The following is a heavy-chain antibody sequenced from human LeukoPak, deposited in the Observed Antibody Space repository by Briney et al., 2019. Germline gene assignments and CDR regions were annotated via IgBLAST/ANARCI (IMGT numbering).Heavy chain of an antibody. CDR2: MNPNSGNT. J-gene: IGHJ4*02. D-gene: IGHD6-13*01. CDR1: GYTFTSYD. Sequence: GASVKVSCKASGYTFTSYDINWVRQATGQGLEWMGWMNPNSGNTGYAQKFQGRVTITRNTSISTAYMELSRLRSDDTAVYYCARGGPIAAAEYFDYWGQGTLVTVSS. V-gene: IGHV1-8*03. CDR3: ARGGPIAAAEYFDY.